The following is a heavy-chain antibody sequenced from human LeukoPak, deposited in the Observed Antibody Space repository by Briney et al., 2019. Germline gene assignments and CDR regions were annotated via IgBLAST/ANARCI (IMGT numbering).Heavy chain of an antibody. D-gene: IGHD2-8*01. V-gene: IGHV3-30*02. Sequence: GGSLRLSCAASGFTFSSYGMHWVRQAPGKGLEWVAFIRSDGSNKYYADSVKGRFTISRDNSKDTLYLQMNSLRAEDTAVYYCNVLIKDYWGQGTLVTVSS. CDR3: NVLIKDY. CDR1: GFTFSSYG. CDR2: IRSDGSNK. J-gene: IGHJ4*02.